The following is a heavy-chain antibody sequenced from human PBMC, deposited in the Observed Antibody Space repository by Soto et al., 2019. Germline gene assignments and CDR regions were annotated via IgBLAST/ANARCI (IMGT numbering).Heavy chain of an antibody. Sequence: VGSLRLSCAASGFTVSSTYMSWVRQAPGKGLEWVSVLYGGGTTYYAGSVKGRFTISRDNSENTLYLQLDSLRAEDTAVYYCARHPPTSSWPTALDYWGQGALVTVSS. CDR1: GFTVSSTY. D-gene: IGHD6-13*01. CDR2: LYGGGTT. CDR3: ARHPPTSSWPTALDY. V-gene: IGHV3-53*01. J-gene: IGHJ4*02.